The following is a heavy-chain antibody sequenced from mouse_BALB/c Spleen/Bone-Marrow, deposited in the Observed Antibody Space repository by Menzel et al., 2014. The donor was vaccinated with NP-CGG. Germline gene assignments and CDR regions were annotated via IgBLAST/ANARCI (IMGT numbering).Heavy chain of an antibody. J-gene: IGHJ3*01. CDR3: GRQFAF. CDR1: GYSITSDYA. V-gene: IGHV3-2*02. Sequence: EVKLVESGPGLVKPSQSLSLTCTVTGYSITSDYAWNWIRQFPGNKLEWMGYISYSGSTSYNPSLKSRISITRDTSKNQFFQQLNSVTTEDTATYYCGRQFAFWGQGTLVTVSA. CDR2: ISYSGST.